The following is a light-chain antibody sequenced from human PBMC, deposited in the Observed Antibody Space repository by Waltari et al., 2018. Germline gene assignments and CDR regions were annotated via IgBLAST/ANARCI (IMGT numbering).Light chain of an antibody. J-gene: IGLJ1*01. CDR2: EVS. Sequence: GSPGQSITISCSGTDSDVGAYDFVSWYQQHPGKAPHLIIYEVSNRPSGISNRFSASKSGNTASLTISGLQAEDEADYYCSSYTTSSAPGVFGTGTRVTVL. V-gene: IGLV2-14*01. CDR1: DSDVGAYDF. CDR3: SSYTTSSAPGV.